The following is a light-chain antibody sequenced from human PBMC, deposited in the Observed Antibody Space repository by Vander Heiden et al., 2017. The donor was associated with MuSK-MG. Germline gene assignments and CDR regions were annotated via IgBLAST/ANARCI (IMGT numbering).Light chain of an antibody. Sequence: SYELTQPPSVSVSPGQTASITCSGDKLGDKYACWYQQKPGQAPVLVIYKDRKRPSGIPERFSGSNSGNTATLTISGTQAMDEADYYCQAWDSSTAHVVFGGGTKLTVL. J-gene: IGLJ2*01. CDR3: QAWDSSTAHVV. CDR2: KDR. V-gene: IGLV3-1*01. CDR1: KLGDKY.